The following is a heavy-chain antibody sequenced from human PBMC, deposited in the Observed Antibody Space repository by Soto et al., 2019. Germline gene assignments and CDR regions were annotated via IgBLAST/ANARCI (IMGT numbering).Heavy chain of an antibody. V-gene: IGHV3-33*01. Sequence: PGGSXRLSCAASGFTFSSYGMHWVRQAPGKGLEWVAVIWYDGSNKYYADSVKGRFTISRDNSKNTLYLQMNSLRAEDTAVYYCARVAAAFDVPYSVFLAYWVQGTLVTVSS. CDR2: IWYDGSNK. D-gene: IGHD6-25*01. CDR3: ARVAAAFDVPYSVFLAY. CDR1: GFTFSSYG. J-gene: IGHJ4*02.